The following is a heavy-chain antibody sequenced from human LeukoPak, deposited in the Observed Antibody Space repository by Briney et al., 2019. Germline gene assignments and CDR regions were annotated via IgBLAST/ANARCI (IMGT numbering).Heavy chain of an antibody. Sequence: SETLSLTCTVSSGSVSGHYWSWIRQPPGKGLEWIGYVHYGGSTNSNPSLKSRVTLSIDTSKNQFSLELRSVTAADTAVFYCARTAMASIADYFDYWGQGLMVTVSS. CDR3: ARTAMASIADYFDY. D-gene: IGHD5-24*01. V-gene: IGHV4-59*02. CDR2: VHYGGST. J-gene: IGHJ4*02. CDR1: SGSVSGHY.